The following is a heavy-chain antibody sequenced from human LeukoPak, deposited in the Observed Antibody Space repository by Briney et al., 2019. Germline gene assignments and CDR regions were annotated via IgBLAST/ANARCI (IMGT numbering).Heavy chain of an antibody. CDR1: GFTFSSSA. CDR3: AKDTVVVVAATPDAFDI. CDR2: IIGSGGST. D-gene: IGHD2-15*01. Sequence: PGGSLRLSCAAAGFTFSSSAMSWVRQAPGKGLEWDSGIIGSGGSTHNADSVKDRFTISRDNSKNTLYLQMNSLRAEDTAVYYCAKDTVVVVAATPDAFDIWGQGTMVTVSS. V-gene: IGHV3-23*01. J-gene: IGHJ3*02.